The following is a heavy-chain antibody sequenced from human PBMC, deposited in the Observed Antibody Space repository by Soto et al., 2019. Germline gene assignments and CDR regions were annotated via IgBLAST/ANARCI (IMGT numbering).Heavy chain of an antibody. CDR1: GFTFSSYS. V-gene: IGHV3-23*01. CDR3: AKDLYDSSGYYYLDC. CDR2: ISGSGGGT. D-gene: IGHD3-22*01. Sequence: EVHLLESGGGLVQPGGSLRLSCAASGFTFSSYSMNWVRQAPGKGLEWVSTISGSGGGTYYADSVKGRFTMSRDNSNNTLYLQMNSLRAEDTAVYFCAKDLYDSSGYYYLDCWGQGTLVTVSS. J-gene: IGHJ4*02.